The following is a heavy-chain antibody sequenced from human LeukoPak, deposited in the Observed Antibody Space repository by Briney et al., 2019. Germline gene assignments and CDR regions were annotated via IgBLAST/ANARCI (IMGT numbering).Heavy chain of an antibody. CDR2: ISGSGRST. J-gene: IGHJ4*02. D-gene: IGHD1-14*01. CDR3: AKDGTGTNSPNDFDY. V-gene: IGHV3-23*01. Sequence: GGSLRLSCAASGFIFSSYAMSWVRQAPGKGLEWVSAISGSGRSTYYADSVKGRFTISRDNSKNTLYLQMNGLRAEDTAVYYCAKDGTGTNSPNDFDYWGQGTLVTVSS. CDR1: GFIFSSYA.